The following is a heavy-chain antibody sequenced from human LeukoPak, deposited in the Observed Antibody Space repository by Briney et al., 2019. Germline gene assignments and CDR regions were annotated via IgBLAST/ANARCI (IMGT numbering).Heavy chain of an antibody. Sequence: ASVEVSCKASGYTFTSYDINWVRQATGQGLEWMGWMNPNSGNTGNAQTFQGRVTMTRNTSISTAYMELSSLRSEDTAVYYCAREIGYCSSTSWLYYYYYYHGMDVWGQGTTDSVP. J-gene: IGHJ6*02. CDR3: AREIGYCSSTSWLYYYYYYHGMDV. D-gene: IGHD2-2*01. V-gene: IGHV1-8*01. CDR2: MNPNSGNT. CDR1: GYTFTSYD.